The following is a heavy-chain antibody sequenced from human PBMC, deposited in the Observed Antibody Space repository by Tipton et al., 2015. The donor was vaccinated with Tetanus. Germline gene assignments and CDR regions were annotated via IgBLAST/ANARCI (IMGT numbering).Heavy chain of an antibody. Sequence: SLRLSCSVSVGSVSSGSYYWTWVRQPPGKGLEWVSTVTTSGGTTYYADSVMGRFTVSRDNSKSTVFLQMNSLRAEDTAVYYCAKDWMLKSNPIYYFENWGQGALVTVSS. CDR2: VTTSGGTT. D-gene: IGHD2-2*03. J-gene: IGHJ4*02. CDR3: AKDWMLKSNPIYYFEN. CDR1: VGSVSSGSY. V-gene: IGHV3-23*01.